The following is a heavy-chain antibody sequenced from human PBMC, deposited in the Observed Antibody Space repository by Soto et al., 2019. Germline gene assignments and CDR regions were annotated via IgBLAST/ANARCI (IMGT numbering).Heavy chain of an antibody. CDR2: ISYDVSNK. J-gene: IGHJ6*02. V-gene: IGHV3-30*18. D-gene: IGHD2-2*02. CDR3: ANIYCSRTSCYKDYYYGMDV. Sequence: PGGSLRLSCAASGFTFSSYGMHWVRQAPGKGLEWVAVISYDVSNKYYADSVKGRFTISRDNSKNTLYLQMNSLRAEDTAVYYCANIYCSRTSCYKDYYYGMDVWGQGTTVTVSS. CDR1: GFTFSSYG.